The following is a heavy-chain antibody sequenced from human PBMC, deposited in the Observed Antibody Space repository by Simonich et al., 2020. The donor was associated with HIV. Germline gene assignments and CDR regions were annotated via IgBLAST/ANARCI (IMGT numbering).Heavy chain of an antibody. V-gene: IGHV3-48*03. CDR3: ARDYYGSGSYYIHFDY. CDR2: IRSGGSTI. CDR1: GFTFSSYE. J-gene: IGHJ4*02. Sequence: EVQLVESGGGLVQPGGSLRLSCAASGFTFSSYEMNWVRQAPGKGREWCSYIRSGGSTIYYADSVKGRFTISKDNAKNSLYLQMNSRRAEDTAVYYCARDYYGSGSYYIHFDYWGQGTLVTVSS. D-gene: IGHD3-10*01.